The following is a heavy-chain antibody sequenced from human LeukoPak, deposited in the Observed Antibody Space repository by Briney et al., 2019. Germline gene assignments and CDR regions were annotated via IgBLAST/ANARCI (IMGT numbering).Heavy chain of an antibody. J-gene: IGHJ4*02. CDR2: IYTSGST. D-gene: IGHD1-26*01. V-gene: IGHV4-61*02. CDR3: ARALKWELEDY. CDR1: GGSISSGSYY. Sequence: SETLSLTCTVSGGSISSGSYYWSWIRQPAGKGLEWIGRIYTSGSTNYNPSLKSRVTISVDRSKNQFSLKLSSVTAADTAVYYCARALKWELEDYWGQGTLVAVSS.